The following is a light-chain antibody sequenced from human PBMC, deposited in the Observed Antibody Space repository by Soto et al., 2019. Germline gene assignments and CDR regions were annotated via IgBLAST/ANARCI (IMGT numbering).Light chain of an antibody. CDR2: QDS. J-gene: IGLJ1*01. CDR1: KLGDKY. V-gene: IGLV3-1*01. Sequence: SSELTQPPSVSVSPGQTASITCSGDKLGDKYACWYQQKPGQSPVLVIYQDSKRPSGIPERFSGSNSGNTATLTISGTQAMDEADYYCQAWDSSTPYVFGTGTQLTVL. CDR3: QAWDSSTPYV.